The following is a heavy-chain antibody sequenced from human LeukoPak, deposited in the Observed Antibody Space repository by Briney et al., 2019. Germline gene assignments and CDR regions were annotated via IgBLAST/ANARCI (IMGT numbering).Heavy chain of an antibody. CDR1: GGSFSSYY. V-gene: IGHV4-39*01. CDR3: ARRITIFGLIDP. J-gene: IGHJ5*02. CDR2: IYYSGST. D-gene: IGHD3-3*01. Sequence: PSETLSLTCAVYGGSFSSYYWGWIRQPPGKGLEWIGSIYYSGSTYYNPSLKSRVTISVDTSKNQFSLKLSSVTAADTAVYYCARRITIFGLIDPWGQGTLVTVSS.